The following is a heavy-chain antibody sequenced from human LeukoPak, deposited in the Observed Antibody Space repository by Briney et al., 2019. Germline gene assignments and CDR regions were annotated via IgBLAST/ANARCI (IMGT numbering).Heavy chain of an antibody. V-gene: IGHV3-23*01. CDR1: GFTFSSYA. CDR2: ISGDGTET. J-gene: IGHJ4*02. D-gene: IGHD2-15*01. Sequence: GGSLRLSCAASGFTFSSYAVTWVRQAPGKGLEWVSTISGDGTETFFADSVKGRFTISRDNSKSTVSLQMNSLRVEDMAVYYCAKGGHYSFFDYWGQGTLVTVSS. CDR3: AKGGHYSFFDY.